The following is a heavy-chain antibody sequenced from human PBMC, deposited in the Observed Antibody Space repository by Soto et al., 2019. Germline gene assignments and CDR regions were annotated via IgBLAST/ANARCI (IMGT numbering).Heavy chain of an antibody. D-gene: IGHD6-6*01. CDR1: GDSVSSNSAA. CDR2: TYYRSKYYY. V-gene: IGHV6-1*01. CDR3: ARGGVSSSSPWSGIDY. J-gene: IGHJ4*03. Sequence: PSQTLSLTCAISGDSVSSNSAAWNWLRQSPSGGLEWLGRTYYRSKYYYEYAQSVKSRITINPDTSSNHFSLQLNSVTPEDTAVYYCARGGVSSSSPWSGIDYCGQGNLV.